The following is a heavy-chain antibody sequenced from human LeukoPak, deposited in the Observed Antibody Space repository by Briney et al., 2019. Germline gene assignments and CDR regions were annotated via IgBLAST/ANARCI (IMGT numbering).Heavy chain of an antibody. V-gene: IGHV1-18*01. D-gene: IGHD3-22*01. CDR3: ARSGSYYYDSSGYYAAFDY. CDR1: GYTFTSYG. J-gene: IGHJ4*02. CDR2: ISAYNGNT. Sequence: GASVKVSCKASGYTFTSYGISWVRQAPGQGLEWMGWISAYNGNTNYAQKLQGRVTMTTDTSTSTAYMEPRSLRSDDTAVYYCARSGSYYYDSSGYYAAFDYWGQGTLVTVSS.